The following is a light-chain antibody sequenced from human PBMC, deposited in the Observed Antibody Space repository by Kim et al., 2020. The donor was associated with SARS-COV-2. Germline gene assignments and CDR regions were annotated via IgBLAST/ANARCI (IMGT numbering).Light chain of an antibody. Sequence: GKTVTISCTRSSGSIDDNYVQWYQQRPGGVPTTVIYADDQRPSGVSDRFSGSIDNSSNSASLTISGLRTEDEADYYCQSYNRDNVLFGGGTQLTVL. CDR3: QSYNRDNVL. CDR2: ADD. J-gene: IGLJ2*01. CDR1: SGSIDDNY. V-gene: IGLV6-57*03.